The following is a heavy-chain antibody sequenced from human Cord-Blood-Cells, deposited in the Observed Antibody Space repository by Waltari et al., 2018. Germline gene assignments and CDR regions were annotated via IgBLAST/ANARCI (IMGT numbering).Heavy chain of an antibody. CDR3: ARVVDYYDSSGYYYFDY. Sequence: QVQLQQWGAGLLKPSETLSLTCAVYGGSFSGYYWSWIRQPPGKGLEWIGEINHSGSNNYNPSLKSRVTISVDTSKNQFSLKLSSVTAADTAVYYCARVVDYYDSSGYYYFDYWGQGTLVTVSS. CDR2: INHSGSN. D-gene: IGHD3-22*01. CDR1: GGSFSGYY. J-gene: IGHJ4*02. V-gene: IGHV4-34*01.